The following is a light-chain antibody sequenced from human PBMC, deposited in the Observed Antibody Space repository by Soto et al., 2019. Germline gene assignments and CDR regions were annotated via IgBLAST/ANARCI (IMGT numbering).Light chain of an antibody. CDR1: QSVSNN. V-gene: IGKV3-15*01. CDR2: GAS. Sequence: EIVLTQSPGTLSVFPGERVTLSCRASQSVSNNLAWYQQKPGQAPRLLISGASTRATGIPARFSGGGSGTEFTLIISSLQSEDFAVYYCQQYDKWPPITFGQGTRLEI. CDR3: QQYDKWPPIT. J-gene: IGKJ5*01.